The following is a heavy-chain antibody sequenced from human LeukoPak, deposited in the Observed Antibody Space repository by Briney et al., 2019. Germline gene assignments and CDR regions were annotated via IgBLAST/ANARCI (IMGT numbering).Heavy chain of an antibody. Sequence: PSETLSLTCTVSGGSISSYYWSWIRQPPGKGLEWIGYIYYSGSTNYNPSLKSRVTISVDTSKNQFSLKLSSATAADTAVYYCARGGPVPGYYYYYYGMDVWGQGTTVTVSS. V-gene: IGHV4-59*01. CDR3: ARGGPVPGYYYYYYGMDV. D-gene: IGHD2-2*01. CDR1: GGSISSYY. J-gene: IGHJ6*02. CDR2: IYYSGST.